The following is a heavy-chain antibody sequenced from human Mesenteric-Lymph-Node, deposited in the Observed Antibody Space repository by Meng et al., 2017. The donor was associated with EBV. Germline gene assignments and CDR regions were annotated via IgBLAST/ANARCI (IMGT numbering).Heavy chain of an antibody. CDR1: GGSNSSSNW. CDR2: IFPTGGT. D-gene: IGHD3-22*01. CDR3: AREGEVGYYESSGYYY. V-gene: IGHV4-4*02. J-gene: IGHJ4*02. Sequence: GQVQESGPGLVKPSGTLSLHCAVSGGSNSSSNWWTWVRQPPGKGLEWIGEIFPTGGTNYNPSLKSRVTISVDKSKNQFSLKLSSVTAADTAVYYCAREGEVGYYESSGYYYWGQGTLVTVSS.